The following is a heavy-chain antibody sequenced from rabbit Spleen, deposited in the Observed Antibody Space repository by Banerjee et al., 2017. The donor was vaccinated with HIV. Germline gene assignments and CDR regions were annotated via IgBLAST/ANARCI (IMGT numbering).Heavy chain of an antibody. V-gene: IGHV1S45*01. CDR3: ARADYGNDDGYNL. D-gene: IGHD6-1*01. J-gene: IGHJ4*01. Sequence: QEQLEESGGDLVKPEGSLTLTCTASGFSFSSSYWICWVRQAPGKGLEWIACIYAGSSGSTYYASWAKGRFTISKTSSTTVTLQMTSLTAADTATYFCARADYGNDDGYNLWGQGTLVTVS. CDR2: IYAGSSGST. CDR1: GFSFSSSYW.